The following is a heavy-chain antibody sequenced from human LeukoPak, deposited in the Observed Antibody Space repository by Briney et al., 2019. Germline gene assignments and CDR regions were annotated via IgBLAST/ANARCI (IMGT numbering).Heavy chain of an antibody. CDR1: GYTFTSND. D-gene: IGHD2-15*01. CDR2: FNPSGGST. V-gene: IGHV1-46*01. CDR3: AREWNCSGGSCLDY. J-gene: IGHJ4*02. Sequence: ASVKVSCKASGYTFTSNDINWVRQATGQGLEWMGIFNPSGGSTSYAQKFQGRVTMTRDTSTSTVYMELSSLRSEDTAVYYCAREWNCSGGSCLDYWGQGTLVTVSS.